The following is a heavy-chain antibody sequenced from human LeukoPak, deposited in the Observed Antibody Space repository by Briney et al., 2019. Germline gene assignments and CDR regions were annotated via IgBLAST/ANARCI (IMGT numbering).Heavy chain of an antibody. J-gene: IGHJ4*02. D-gene: IGHD1-26*01. CDR1: GFTFDDAW. Sequence: GGSLRLSCAASGFTFDDAWMSWVRQAPGKGLEWVGRIKSKTNGGTTDYAAPVKGRFTISRDDSKNMLYLQMYSLKTEDTAVYYCTAHPGIYSGSYWLIDYWGQGTLVTVSS. CDR3: TAHPGIYSGSYWLIDY. V-gene: IGHV3-15*01. CDR2: IKSKTNGGTT.